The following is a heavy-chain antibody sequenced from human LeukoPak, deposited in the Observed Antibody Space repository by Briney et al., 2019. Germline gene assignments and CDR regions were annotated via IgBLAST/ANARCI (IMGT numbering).Heavy chain of an antibody. V-gene: IGHV4-4*07. CDR1: GGSISSYY. CDR3: ARDAYCSSTSCPSRDYYYYYMDV. Sequence: ASETLSLTCTVSGGSISSYYWSWIRQPAGKGLEWIGRIYTSGSTNYNPSLKSRVTMSVDTSKNQFSLKLSSVTAADTAVYYCARDAYCSSTSCPSRDYYYYYMDVWGKGTTVTVSS. D-gene: IGHD2-2*01. J-gene: IGHJ6*03. CDR2: IYTSGST.